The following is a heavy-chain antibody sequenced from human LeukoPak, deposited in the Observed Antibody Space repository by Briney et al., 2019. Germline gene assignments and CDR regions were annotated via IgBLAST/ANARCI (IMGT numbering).Heavy chain of an antibody. CDR3: ARIRYYGSGSYNLDY. CDR2: IDWDDDK. CDR1: GFSLSTSGMC. Sequence: SGPALVQPTQTLTLTCTFSGFSLSTSGMCVSWIRQPPGKALEWLARIDWDDDKYYSTSLKTRLTISKDTSKNQVVLTMTNMDPVDTATYYCARIRYYGSGSYNLDYWGQGTLVTVSS. D-gene: IGHD3-10*01. J-gene: IGHJ4*02. V-gene: IGHV2-70*11.